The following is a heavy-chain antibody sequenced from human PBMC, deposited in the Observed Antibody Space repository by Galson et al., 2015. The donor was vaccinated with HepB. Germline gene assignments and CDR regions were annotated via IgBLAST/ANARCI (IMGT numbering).Heavy chain of an antibody. CDR2: IGSTGSTK. Sequence: SLRLSCAVSGFSFSNHYMSWIRQAPGKGLEWVAYIGSTGSTKNYADSVRGRFTISRDNSKNTLYLQMNSLRAEDTALYYCAKGGVDISSYGMDVWGQGTTVTVSS. V-gene: IGHV3-11*04. CDR3: AKGGVDISSYGMDV. D-gene: IGHD3-9*01. CDR1: GFSFSNHY. J-gene: IGHJ6*02.